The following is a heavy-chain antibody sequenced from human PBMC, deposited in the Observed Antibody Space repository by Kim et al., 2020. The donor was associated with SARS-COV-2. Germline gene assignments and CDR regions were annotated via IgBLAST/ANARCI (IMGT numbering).Heavy chain of an antibody. V-gene: IGHV4-30-2*05. CDR3: ATAAGDAFDI. CDR2: GST. J-gene: IGHJ3*02. D-gene: IGHD6-13*01. Sequence: GSTYHNPALKRRITISTGTSKNHFSLTLTSVTTADTAVYYCATAAGDAFDIWGQGTMVTVSS.